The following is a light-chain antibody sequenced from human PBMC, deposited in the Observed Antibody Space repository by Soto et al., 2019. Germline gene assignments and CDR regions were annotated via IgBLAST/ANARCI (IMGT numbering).Light chain of an antibody. V-gene: IGLV3-21*02. CDR1: NIGIKS. CDR3: QVWDSSSDHAE. CDR2: DDS. J-gene: IGLJ2*01. Sequence: SYELTQAPSVSVAPGQTARITCGGNNIGIKSVHWYQQKPGQAPVLVVYDDSDRPSGIPERFSGSNSGNTATLTISGVEAGDEADYFCQVWDSSSDHAEFGGGTKLTVL.